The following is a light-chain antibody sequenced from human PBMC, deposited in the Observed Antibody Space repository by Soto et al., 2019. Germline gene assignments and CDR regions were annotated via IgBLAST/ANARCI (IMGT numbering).Light chain of an antibody. J-gene: IGLJ2*01. CDR1: NIGDKA. CDR3: QVWDTANDHPI. CDR2: YDV. Sequence: SYVLTQRPSVSVAPEKTASITCGGDNIGDKAVHWYQHRPGQAPRLGIYYDVEQPSGIHERFSGSNSGNTATLTISRVEAGDEADYYCQVWDTANDHPIFGGGTKLTVL. V-gene: IGLV3-21*04.